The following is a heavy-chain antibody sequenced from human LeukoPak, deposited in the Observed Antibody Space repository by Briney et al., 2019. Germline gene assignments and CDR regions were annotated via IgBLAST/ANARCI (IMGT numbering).Heavy chain of an antibody. CDR2: INWNGGST. CDR3: ARDYYYGSGSYRL. J-gene: IGHJ4*02. CDR1: GFTFDDYG. D-gene: IGHD3-10*01. Sequence: GGSLRHSRAASGFTFDDYGMSWVRHAPGKGLEWVSGINWNGGSTVYADSVKSRFTISRDKAKNSLYLQMNSLRAEDTALYYCARDYYYGSGSYRLWGQGTLVTVSS. V-gene: IGHV3-20*04.